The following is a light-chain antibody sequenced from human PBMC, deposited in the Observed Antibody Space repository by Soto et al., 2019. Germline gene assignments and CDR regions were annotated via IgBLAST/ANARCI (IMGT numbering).Light chain of an antibody. CDR2: DAS. Sequence: EIVLTQSPATLSLSPGERATLSCRASQSVSSYLAWYQQKPGQAPRLLIYDASNRATGSPARFSGSGSGTDFTLDISSLEPEDFAVYYCQRRSNRVYTLGQGTKLEIK. J-gene: IGKJ2*01. CDR1: QSVSSY. V-gene: IGKV3-11*01. CDR3: QRRSNRVYT.